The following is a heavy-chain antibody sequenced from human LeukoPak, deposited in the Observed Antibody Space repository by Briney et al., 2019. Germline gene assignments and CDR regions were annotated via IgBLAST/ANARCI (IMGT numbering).Heavy chain of an antibody. D-gene: IGHD2-15*01. CDR2: INHSGST. Sequence: SETLSLTCAVYGGSFSGYYWSWIRQPPGKGLDWIGEINHSGSTNYNPSLKSRVTISVDTSKNQFSLKLSSVTAADTAVYYCARGRYCSGGSCYGFDPWGQGTLVTVSS. V-gene: IGHV4-34*01. CDR3: ARGRYCSGGSCYGFDP. CDR1: GGSFSGYY. J-gene: IGHJ5*02.